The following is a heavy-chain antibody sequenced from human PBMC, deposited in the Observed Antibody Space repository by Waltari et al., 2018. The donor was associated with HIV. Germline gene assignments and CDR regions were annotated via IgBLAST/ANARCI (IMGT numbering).Heavy chain of an antibody. CDR3: ASTGAAADSFDY. Sequence: QVQLQESGPGLVKPSETLSLTCTVSGGSISSYYWSWIRQPPGKGLEWIGYIYYSGSTNYNPSLKSRVTISVDTSKNQFSLKLSSVTAADTAVYYCASTGAAADSFDYWGQGTLVTVSS. D-gene: IGHD6-13*01. CDR2: IYYSGST. CDR1: GGSISSYY. V-gene: IGHV4-59*01. J-gene: IGHJ4*02.